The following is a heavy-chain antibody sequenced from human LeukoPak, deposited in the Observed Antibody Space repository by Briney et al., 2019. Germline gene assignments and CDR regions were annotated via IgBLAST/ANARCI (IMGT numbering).Heavy chain of an antibody. Sequence: GGSLRLSYAASGFTFSSYWMHWVRQAPGKGLVWVSRINSDGSSTSYADSVKGRFTISRDNTKNTLNLQKNSLRAEDTAVYYCARETTVTRISWFDPWGQGTLVTVSS. CDR3: ARETTVTRISWFDP. J-gene: IGHJ5*02. CDR2: INSDGSST. CDR1: GFTFSSYW. V-gene: IGHV3-74*01. D-gene: IGHD4-17*01.